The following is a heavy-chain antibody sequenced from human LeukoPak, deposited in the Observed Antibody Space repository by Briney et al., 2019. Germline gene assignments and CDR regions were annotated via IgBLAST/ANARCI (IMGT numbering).Heavy chain of an antibody. CDR1: GGTFSSYA. Sequence: GASVKVSCKASGGTFSSYAISWVRQAHGQGLEWMGGIIPIFGTANYAQKFQGRVTITADESTSTAYMELSSLRSEDTAVYYCARGVATGGGYYYYYYMDVWGKGTTVTISS. J-gene: IGHJ6*03. D-gene: IGHD5-12*01. V-gene: IGHV1-69*13. CDR2: IIPIFGTA. CDR3: ARGVATGGGYYYYYYMDV.